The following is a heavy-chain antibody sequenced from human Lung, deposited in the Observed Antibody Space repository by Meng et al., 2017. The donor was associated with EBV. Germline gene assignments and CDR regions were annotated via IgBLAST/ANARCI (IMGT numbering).Heavy chain of an antibody. CDR1: GGSLRFGDYY. Sequence: QLRRLVPGPGLGKPSQTLSRTCTVSGGSLRFGDYYWSWIRQPPGKGLEWIGYIYDSGSTSYNPSLMSRVTISVDTSRNQFSLKLTSVTAADTAVYYCAREYSSSSGLPGPWGQGTLVTVSS. D-gene: IGHD6-6*01. J-gene: IGHJ5*02. CDR3: AREYSSSSGLPGP. V-gene: IGHV4-30-4*08. CDR2: IYDSGST.